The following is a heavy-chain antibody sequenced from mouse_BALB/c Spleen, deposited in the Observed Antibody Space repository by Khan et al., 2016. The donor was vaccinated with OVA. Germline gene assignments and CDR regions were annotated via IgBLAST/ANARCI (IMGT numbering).Heavy chain of an antibody. CDR3: ARLEDI. J-gene: IGHJ2*01. Sequence: QVQLKESGPGLVAPSQTLSITCTVSGYSLTSYVVHWVRQPPGKGLEWLGVIWAGGSTNYYSALISRLSISNDNSKSQVFLKMNSLQTDDTAVYYCARLEDIWGQGTILTVSS. CDR2: IWAGGST. V-gene: IGHV2-9*02. CDR1: GYSLTSYV. D-gene: IGHD1-3*01.